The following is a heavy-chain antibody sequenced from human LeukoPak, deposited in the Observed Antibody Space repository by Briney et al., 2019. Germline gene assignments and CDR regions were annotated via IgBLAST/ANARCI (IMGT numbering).Heavy chain of an antibody. CDR3: ARVDTRLVFDY. CDR2: IYSGGSA. CDR1: GFTVSSNY. Sequence: GGSLRLSCAASGFTVSSNYMSWVRQAPGKGLEWVSVIYSGGSAYYADSVKGRFTISRDNSKNTLYLQMNGLRAEDTAVYYFARVDTRLVFDYWGQGTLVTVSS. D-gene: IGHD6-19*01. J-gene: IGHJ4*02. V-gene: IGHV3-66*02.